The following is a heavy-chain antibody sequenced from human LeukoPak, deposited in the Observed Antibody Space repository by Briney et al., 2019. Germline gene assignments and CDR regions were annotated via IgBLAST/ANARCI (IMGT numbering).Heavy chain of an antibody. D-gene: IGHD3-10*01. CDR1: GFTFSSYA. J-gene: IGHJ4*02. V-gene: IGHV3-23*01. Sequence: GGSLRLSCAASGFTFSSYAMSWVRQAPGKGLEWVSAISGSAGSTYYADSVKGRLTISRDNSKNTLYLQMESLRAEDTAVYYCAKGKTTGGGPGYYFDDWGQGTLVTASS. CDR3: AKGKTTGGGPGYYFDD. CDR2: ISGSAGST.